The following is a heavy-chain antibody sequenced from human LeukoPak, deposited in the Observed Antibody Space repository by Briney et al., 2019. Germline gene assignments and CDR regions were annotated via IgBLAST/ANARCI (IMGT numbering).Heavy chain of an antibody. CDR3: ARARYSSSWYYFLDY. Sequence: PSETLSLTCAVYGGSFSSYYWGWIRQPPGKGLEWIGSIYYSGSTYYNPSLKSRVTISVDTSKNQFSLKLSSVTAADTAVYYCARARYSSSWYYFLDYWGQGTLVTVSS. CDR2: IYYSGST. D-gene: IGHD6-13*01. CDR1: GGSFSSYY. J-gene: IGHJ4*02. V-gene: IGHV4-39*07.